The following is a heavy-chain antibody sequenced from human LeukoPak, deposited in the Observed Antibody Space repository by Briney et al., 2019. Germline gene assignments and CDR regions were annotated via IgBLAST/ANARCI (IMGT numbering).Heavy chain of an antibody. CDR2: INPSGGST. J-gene: IGHJ2*01. CDR3: ARGGYSYGPLYWYFDL. CDR1: GGTFSSYA. V-gene: IGHV1-46*01. D-gene: IGHD5-18*01. Sequence: ASVKVSCKASGGTFSSYAISWVRQAPGQGLEWMGIINPSGGSTSYAQKFQGRVTMTRDTSTSTAYMELSSLRSEDTAVYYCARGGYSYGPLYWYFDLWGRGTLVTVSS.